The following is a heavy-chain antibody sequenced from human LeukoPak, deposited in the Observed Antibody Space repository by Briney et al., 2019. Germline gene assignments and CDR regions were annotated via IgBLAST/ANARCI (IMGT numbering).Heavy chain of an antibody. CDR2: IYTSGST. Sequence: SETLSLTCAVSGGSISSGGYYWSWIRQPAGTGLEWIGRIYTSGSTNYNPSLKSRVTMSVDTSKNQFSLKLSSVTAADTAVYYCARTYSGYDGRGAFDIWGQGTMVTVSS. CDR1: GGSISSGGYY. V-gene: IGHV4-61*02. J-gene: IGHJ3*02. D-gene: IGHD5-12*01. CDR3: ARTYSGYDGRGAFDI.